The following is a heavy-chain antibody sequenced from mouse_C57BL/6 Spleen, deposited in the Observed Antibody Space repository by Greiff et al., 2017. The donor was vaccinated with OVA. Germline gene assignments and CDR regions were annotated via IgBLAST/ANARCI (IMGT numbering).Heavy chain of an antibody. CDR3: ARLYSKHFDY. D-gene: IGHD2-5*01. J-gene: IGHJ2*01. V-gene: IGHV1-69*01. CDR1: GYTFTSYW. CDR2: IDPSDSYT. Sequence: VQLQQPGAELVMPGASVKLSCKASGYTFTSYWMHWVKQRPGQGLEWIGEIDPSDSYTNYNQKFKGKSTLTVDKSSSTAYMQLSSLTSEDSAVYYCARLYSKHFDYWGQGTTLTVSS.